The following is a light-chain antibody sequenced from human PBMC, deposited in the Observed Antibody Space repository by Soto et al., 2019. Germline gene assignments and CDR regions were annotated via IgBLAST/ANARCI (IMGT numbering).Light chain of an antibody. V-gene: IGKV1-5*01. CDR3: QQSRT. J-gene: IGKJ1*01. CDR1: QTISSW. Sequence: DIQMTQSPSTLSGSVGDRVTITCRASQTISSWLAWYQQKPGKAPKLLIYDASSLESGVPSRFSGSGSGTEFTLTISSLQPDDFATYYCQQSRTFGQGTKVDIK. CDR2: DAS.